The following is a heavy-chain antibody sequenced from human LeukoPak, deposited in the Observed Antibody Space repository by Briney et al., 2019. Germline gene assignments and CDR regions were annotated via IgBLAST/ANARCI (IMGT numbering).Heavy chain of an antibody. D-gene: IGHD5-18*01. V-gene: IGHV3-23*01. J-gene: IGHJ4*02. CDR2: IFGSGGSP. CDR1: GFTFSSYA. CDR3: GKTTVGYSSGQKPAWPVDY. Sequence: GGSLRLSCAASGFTFSSYAMSWVRQAPGKGLEWVAGIFGSGGSPHYADPVKGRFTISRDNSRNTMYLQINSLRAEDTAVYYCGKTTVGYSSGQKPAWPVDYWGQGTLVTVSS.